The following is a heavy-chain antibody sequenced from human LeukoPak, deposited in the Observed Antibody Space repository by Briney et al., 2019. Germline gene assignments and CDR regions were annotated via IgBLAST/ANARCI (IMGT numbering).Heavy chain of an antibody. CDR2: INGSGRST. CDR1: GFTFSSYA. CDR3: AKDPSSDYGKFYNWFDP. V-gene: IGHV3-23*01. D-gene: IGHD4-17*01. J-gene: IGHJ5*02. Sequence: GGSLTLSCPASGFTFSSYAMSWVRQPPGTGLEWVSAINGSGRSTNYADSVKGRFTTPTDNSKNTLYLQMNSLRAEDTAVYYCAKDPSSDYGKFYNWFDPWGQGTLVTVSS.